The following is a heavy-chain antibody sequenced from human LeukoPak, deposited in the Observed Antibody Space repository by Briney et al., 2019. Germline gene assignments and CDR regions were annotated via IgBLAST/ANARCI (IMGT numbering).Heavy chain of an antibody. J-gene: IGHJ4*02. V-gene: IGHV3-48*01. CDR3: ARGRDSGGAFDY. CDR1: RFRSHIYS. D-gene: IGHD2-15*01. Sequence: GGSLRLSCAASRFRSHIYSMYWVRPAPGGGVERISYISSSSDDIYHADSVKGRFTVSRDNAKNSLFLQMNSLSAEDTAVYYCARGRDSGGAFDYWSQGTLVTVSS. CDR2: ISSSSDDI.